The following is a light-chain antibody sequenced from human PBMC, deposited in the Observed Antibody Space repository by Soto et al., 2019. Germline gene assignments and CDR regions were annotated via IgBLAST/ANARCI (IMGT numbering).Light chain of an antibody. J-gene: IGKJ2*01. Sequence: DIQMTQSPSSLSASVGDRVTITCRASQSINIYLNWYQQRPGQAPKLLISPASNLQGGVPSRFSASGSGTDFTLTISSLQPEDFATYYCQQSYITPQTFGQGTKLEIQ. CDR1: QSINIY. CDR3: QQSYITPQT. V-gene: IGKV1-39*01. CDR2: PAS.